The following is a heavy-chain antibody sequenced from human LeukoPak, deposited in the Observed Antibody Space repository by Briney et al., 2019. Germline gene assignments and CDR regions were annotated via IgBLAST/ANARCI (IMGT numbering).Heavy chain of an antibody. Sequence: PGGSLRLSCAASGFTFSNYWMTWARQAPGKGLEWVANIKQDGNEKYYVDSVKGRFTISRDNAKNSMYLQMNSLRAEDTAVYYCAKVTASGSWYSPLQQPGPQDWFDPWGQGTLVTVSS. V-gene: IGHV3-7*03. D-gene: IGHD6-13*01. J-gene: IGHJ5*02. CDR2: IKQDGNEK. CDR1: GFTFSNYW. CDR3: AKVTASGSWYSPLQQPGPQDWFDP.